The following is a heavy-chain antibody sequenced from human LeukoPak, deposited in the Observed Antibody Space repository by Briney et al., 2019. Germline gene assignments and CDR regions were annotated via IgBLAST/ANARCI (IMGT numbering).Heavy chain of an antibody. Sequence: IPSETLSLTCTVSGGSISSYYWSWIRQPPGKGLEWIGYIYYSGSTYYNPSLKSRVTISVDTSKNQFSLKLSSVTAADTAVYYCARVDTAMVFFDYWGQGTLVTVSS. CDR3: ARVDTAMVFFDY. V-gene: IGHV4-30-4*08. CDR2: IYYSGST. CDR1: GGSISSYY. J-gene: IGHJ4*02. D-gene: IGHD5-18*01.